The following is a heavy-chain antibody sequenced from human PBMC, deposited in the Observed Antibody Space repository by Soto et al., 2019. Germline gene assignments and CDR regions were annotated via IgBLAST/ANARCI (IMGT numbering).Heavy chain of an antibody. D-gene: IGHD2-2*01. V-gene: IGHV3-23*01. CDR3: AKSNLYCSGSSCYVFDY. CDR1: GFTFNNYA. Sequence: EVQVLQSGGGLLQPGASLRLSCAASGFTFNNYAMSWVRQAPGKGLEWVSTVSGGGPNTYYADSVKGRFTVSRDNSKNTVYLQMSSLRAEDTAIYYCAKSNLYCSGSSCYVFDYWGQGTLVTVSS. CDR2: VSGGGPNT. J-gene: IGHJ4*02.